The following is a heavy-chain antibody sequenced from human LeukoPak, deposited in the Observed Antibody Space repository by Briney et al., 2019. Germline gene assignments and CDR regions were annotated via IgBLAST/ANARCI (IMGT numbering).Heavy chain of an antibody. Sequence: GGSLRLSCAASGFTFSRNGMTWVRQAPGKGLEWVANIKQDGSEKYYVDSVKGRFTISRDNAKNSLYLQMNSLRAEDTAVYYCAREFAIYYYDSSGYYYVYFDYWGQGTLVTVSS. CDR3: AREFAIYYYDSSGYYYVYFDY. J-gene: IGHJ4*02. CDR1: GFTFSRNG. CDR2: IKQDGSEK. D-gene: IGHD3-22*01. V-gene: IGHV3-7*01.